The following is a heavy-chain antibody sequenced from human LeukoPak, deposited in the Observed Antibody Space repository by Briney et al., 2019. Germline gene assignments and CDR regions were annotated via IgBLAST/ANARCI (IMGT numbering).Heavy chain of an antibody. Sequence: SETLSLTCTVSGGSISSYHWSWIRQPPGKGLEWIGYIYYSGSTNYNPSLKSRVTISVDTSKNQFSLKLSSVTAADTAVYYCARVSSGWFGAFDIWGQGTMVTVSS. CDR2: IYYSGST. V-gene: IGHV4-59*01. D-gene: IGHD6-19*01. CDR1: GGSISSYH. CDR3: ARVSSGWFGAFDI. J-gene: IGHJ3*02.